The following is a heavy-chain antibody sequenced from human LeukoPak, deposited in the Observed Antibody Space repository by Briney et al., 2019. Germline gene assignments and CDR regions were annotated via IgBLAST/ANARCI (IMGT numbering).Heavy chain of an antibody. Sequence: ASVKVSCKASGYTFTGYYMHWVRQAPGQGLEWMGWINPNGGGTNYAQKFQGRVTMTRDTSISTAYMELSRLRSDDTAVYYCARGIVVVITPPREAYFDYWGQGTLVTVSS. CDR1: GYTFTGYY. CDR2: INPNGGGT. D-gene: IGHD3-22*01. CDR3: ARGIVVVITPPREAYFDY. J-gene: IGHJ4*02. V-gene: IGHV1-2*02.